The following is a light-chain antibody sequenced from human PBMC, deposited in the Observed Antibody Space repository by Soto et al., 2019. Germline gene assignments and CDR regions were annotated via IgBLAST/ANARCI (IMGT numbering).Light chain of an antibody. CDR3: QQYYSAPPLT. J-gene: IGKJ4*01. CDR2: WAS. CDR1: QSVLYSSDNENY. V-gene: IGKV4-1*01. Sequence: DIVMTQSPDSLAVSLGERATINCKSSQSVLYSSDNENYLAWYQQKPGQPPRLLIYWASTRESGVPDRFRGSGSGTDFTLTISNRQADDVAVYYCQQYYSAPPLTFGGGTKVEIK.